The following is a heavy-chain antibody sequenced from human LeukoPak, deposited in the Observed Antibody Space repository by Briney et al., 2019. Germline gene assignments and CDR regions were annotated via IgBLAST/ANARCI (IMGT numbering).Heavy chain of an antibody. CDR1: GYTFTSYG. CDR2: INGGNGNT. Sequence: ASVKVSCKTSGYTFTSYGMHWVRQAPGQSLEWMGWINGGNGNTKYSEKFQGRVTIIRDTSASTAYMELSSLRSEDTAVYYCARVPLHDDSGHYYPHWGQGTLVTVSS. CDR3: ARVPLHDDSGHYYPH. J-gene: IGHJ1*01. V-gene: IGHV1-3*01. D-gene: IGHD3-22*01.